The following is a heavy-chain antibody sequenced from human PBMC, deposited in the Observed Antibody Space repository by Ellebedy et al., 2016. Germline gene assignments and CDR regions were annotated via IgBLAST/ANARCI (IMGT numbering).Heavy chain of an antibody. D-gene: IGHD3-16*01. CDR2: IYYSGST. CDR3: ARHRGIRSIDY. J-gene: IGHJ4*02. V-gene: IGHV4-39*01. Sequence: SETLSLXXTVSGGSISSSSYYWGWIRQPPGKGLEWIGSIYYSGSTYYNPSLKSRVTISVDTSKNQFSLKLSSVTAADTAVYYCARHRGIRSIDYWGQGTLVTVSS. CDR1: GGSISSSSYY.